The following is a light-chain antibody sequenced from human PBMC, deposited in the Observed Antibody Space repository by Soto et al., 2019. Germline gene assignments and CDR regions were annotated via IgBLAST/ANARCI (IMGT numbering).Light chain of an antibody. Sequence: DIQMTQSHTTMSGYAGGSVTITCRASQTISSWLAWYQQKTGKAPKLLIYKASTIKSGVPSRFSGSGSGTEFTLTISSLQPDDFATYYCQHYNSYSEAFGQ. CDR1: QTISSW. J-gene: IGKJ1*01. CDR2: KAS. V-gene: IGKV1-5*03. CDR3: QHYNSYSEA.